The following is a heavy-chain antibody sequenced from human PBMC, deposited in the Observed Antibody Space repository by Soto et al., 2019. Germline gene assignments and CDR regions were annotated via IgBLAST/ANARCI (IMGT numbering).Heavy chain of an antibody. CDR1: GFTFSSYS. CDR3: SRDAGYDFWCGYYRRYYFDY. V-gene: IGHV3-48*02. D-gene: IGHD3-3*01. CDR2: ISSSSSTI. J-gene: IGHJ4*02. Sequence: EVQLVESGGGLVQPGGSLRLSCAASGFTFSSYSMNWVRQAPGKGLEWVSYISSSSSTIYYADSVKGRFTISRDNAKNSLYLQMNSLRDEDTAVYYCSRDAGYDFWCGYYRRYYFDYWGQGTLVTVSS.